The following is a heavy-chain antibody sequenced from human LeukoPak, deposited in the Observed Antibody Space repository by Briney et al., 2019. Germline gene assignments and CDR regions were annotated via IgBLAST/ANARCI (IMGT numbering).Heavy chain of an antibody. Sequence: SCKASGGTFSSYAMSWVRQAPGKGLEWVSAISGSGGSTYYADSVKGRFTISRDNSKNTLYLQMNSLRAEDTAVYYCAKRADFWSGPRVKYYYYGMDVWGQGTTVTVSS. CDR3: AKRADFWSGPRVKYYYYGMDV. CDR2: ISGSGGST. J-gene: IGHJ6*02. D-gene: IGHD3-3*01. CDR1: GGTFSSYA. V-gene: IGHV3-23*01.